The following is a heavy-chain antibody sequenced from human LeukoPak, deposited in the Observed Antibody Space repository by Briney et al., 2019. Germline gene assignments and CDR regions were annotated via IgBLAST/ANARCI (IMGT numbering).Heavy chain of an antibody. CDR1: GYTLTELS. Sequence: ASVKVSCKVSGYTLTELSMHWVRQAPGKGLEWMGGFDPEDGETIYAQKFQGRVTMTRDTSTSTVYMELSSLRSEDTAVYYCARGMYSYGYPDFDYWGQGTLVTVSS. D-gene: IGHD5-18*01. CDR3: ARGMYSYGYPDFDY. CDR2: FDPEDGET. V-gene: IGHV1-24*01. J-gene: IGHJ4*02.